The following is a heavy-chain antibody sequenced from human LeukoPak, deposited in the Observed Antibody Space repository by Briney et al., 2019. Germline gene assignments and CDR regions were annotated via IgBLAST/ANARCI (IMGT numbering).Heavy chain of an antibody. CDR2: IYHSGST. Sequence: SETLSLTCAVSGGSISSGGYSWSWIRQPPGKGLEWIGYIYHSGSTYYNPSLKSRVTISVDTSKNQFSLKLSSVTAADTAVYYCAREMAPPYSSSSNWFDPWGQGTLVTVSS. CDR3: AREMAPPYSSSSNWFDP. D-gene: IGHD6-13*01. V-gene: IGHV4-30-2*05. CDR1: GGSISSGGYS. J-gene: IGHJ5*02.